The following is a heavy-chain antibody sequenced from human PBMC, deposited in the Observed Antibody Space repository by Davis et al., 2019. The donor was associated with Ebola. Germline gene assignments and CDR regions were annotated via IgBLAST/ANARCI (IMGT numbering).Heavy chain of an antibody. D-gene: IGHD5-18*01. CDR2: ISGSGGST. CDR3: ARGHGQLWLRYFDY. Sequence: GGSLRLSCTDSVITFSSYAMTWVRQAPGKGLEWVSAISGSGGSTYYADSVKGRFTISRDNSKKTLYLQMNSLRAEDTAVYYCARGHGQLWLRYFDYWGQGTLVTVSS. V-gene: IGHV3-23*01. J-gene: IGHJ4*02. CDR1: VITFSSYA.